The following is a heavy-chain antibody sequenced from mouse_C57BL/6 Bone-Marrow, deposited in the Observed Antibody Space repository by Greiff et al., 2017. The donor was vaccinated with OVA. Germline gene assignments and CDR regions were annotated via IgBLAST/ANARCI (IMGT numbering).Heavy chain of an antibody. D-gene: IGHD1-1*01. CDR3: AENYGSFDY. CDR1: GYTFTDYN. CDR2: INPNNGGT. J-gene: IGHJ2*01. Sequence: VQLKQSGPELVKPGASVKMSCKASGYTFTDYNMHWVKQSHGKSLEWIGYINPNNGGTSYNQKFKGKATLTVNKSSSTAYMELRSLTSEDSAVYYCAENYGSFDYWGQGTTLTVSS. V-gene: IGHV1-22*01.